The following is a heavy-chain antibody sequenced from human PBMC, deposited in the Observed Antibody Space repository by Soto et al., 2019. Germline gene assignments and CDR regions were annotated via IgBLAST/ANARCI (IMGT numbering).Heavy chain of an antibody. CDR1: GYSFTTFW. CDR2: LDPADSYT. Sequence: GESLKISCNVSGYSFTTFWHSWVRQMPEKGLEWVGRLDPADSYTNYSPSFQGHVTISVDKSINTAYLQWSSLKASDTAIYYCARHLYDNRNYLDALDVWGQGTMVTVSS. V-gene: IGHV5-10-1*01. CDR3: ARHLYDNRNYLDALDV. D-gene: IGHD3-22*01. J-gene: IGHJ3*01.